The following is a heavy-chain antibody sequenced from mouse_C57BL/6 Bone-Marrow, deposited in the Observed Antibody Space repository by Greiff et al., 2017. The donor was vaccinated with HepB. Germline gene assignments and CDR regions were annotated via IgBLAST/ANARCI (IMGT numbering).Heavy chain of an antibody. CDR3: VRGGWFAY. J-gene: IGHJ3*01. CDR1: GFSFNTYA. V-gene: IGHV10-1*01. CDR2: IRSKSNNYAT. Sequence: GGGLVQPKGSLKLSCAASGFSFNTYAMNWVRQAPGKGLEWVARIRSKSNNYATYYADSVKDRFTISRDDSESMRYLQMNNLKTEDTAMYYCVRGGWFAYWGQGTLVTVSA.